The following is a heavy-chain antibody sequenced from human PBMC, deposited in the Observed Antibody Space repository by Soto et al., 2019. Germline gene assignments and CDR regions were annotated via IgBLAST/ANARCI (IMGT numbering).Heavy chain of an antibody. CDR1: GFTLSTYW. V-gene: IGHV3-74*01. J-gene: IGHJ4*02. CDR3: ARGGGYSYICLDY. CDR2: INSGGSST. D-gene: IGHD6-13*01. Sequence: GGSLRLSCAASGFTLSTYWMHWVRQAPGKGLVWVSRINSGGSSTSYADSVKGRFTISRDNAKNTLYLQMNSLRAEDTAVYYCARGGGYSYICLDYWGQGTLVTVSS.